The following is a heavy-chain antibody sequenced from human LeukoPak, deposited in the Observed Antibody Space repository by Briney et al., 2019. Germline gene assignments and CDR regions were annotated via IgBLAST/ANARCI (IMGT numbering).Heavy chain of an antibody. Sequence: SETLSLTCTVSGGSISIYYWSWIRQPAGKGLEWIGRIYTSGSTNYNPSLKSRVTMSVDTSKNQFSLKLSSVTAADTAVYYCAREGGWFGELYGWFDPWGQGTLVTVSS. D-gene: IGHD3-10*01. V-gene: IGHV4-4*07. J-gene: IGHJ5*02. CDR1: GGSISIYY. CDR3: AREGGWFGELYGWFDP. CDR2: IYTSGST.